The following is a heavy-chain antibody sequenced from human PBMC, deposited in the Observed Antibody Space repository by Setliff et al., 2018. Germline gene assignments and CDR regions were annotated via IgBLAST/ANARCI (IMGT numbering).Heavy chain of an antibody. V-gene: IGHV3-7*01. J-gene: IGHJ4*02. CDR2: INPDGSEK. CDR3: FGAGTCSY. CDR1: GFTYNNCW. Sequence: GGSLRLSCGASGFTYNNCWVSWVRQAPGKGLEWLASINPDGSEKYYVDSVRGRFTISRDNAKNSLSLQMNNLRTEDTAVYYCFGAGTCSYWGQGTLVTVSS. D-gene: IGHD3-10*01.